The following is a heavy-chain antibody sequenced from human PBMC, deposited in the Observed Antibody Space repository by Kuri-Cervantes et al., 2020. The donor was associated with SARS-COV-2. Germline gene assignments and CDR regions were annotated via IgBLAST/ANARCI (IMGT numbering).Heavy chain of an antibody. CDR2: ISWNSGSI. V-gene: IGHV3-9*01. CDR3: TRSLDY. CDR1: GFTFSSYA. D-gene: IGHD5-24*01. Sequence: GGSLRLSCAASGFTFSSYAMHWVRQAPGKGLEWVSGISWNSGSIGYADSVKGRFTISRDNTKNSLYLEMDSLRAEDTAVYYCTRSLDYWGQGTPVTVSS. J-gene: IGHJ4*02.